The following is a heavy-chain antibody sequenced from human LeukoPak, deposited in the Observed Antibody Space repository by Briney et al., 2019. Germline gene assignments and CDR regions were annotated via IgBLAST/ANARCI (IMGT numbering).Heavy chain of an antibody. D-gene: IGHD4-23*01. CDR2: IYPGDSDT. J-gene: IGHJ3*02. V-gene: IGHV5-51*01. CDR3: ARPDEYGGKPGAFDI. Sequence: AESLKISCKGSGYTFITSWIGWVRQMPGEGLEWMGIIYPGDSDTRYSPSFQGQVTISADKSISTAYLQWSSLKASDTAMYYCARPDEYGGKPGAFDIWGQGTMLSVSS. CDR1: GYTFITSW.